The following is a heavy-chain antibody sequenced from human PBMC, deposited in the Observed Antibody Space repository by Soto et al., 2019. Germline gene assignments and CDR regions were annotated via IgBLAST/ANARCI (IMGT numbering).Heavy chain of an antibody. CDR3: ARANLRSGWTFDH. V-gene: IGHV4-4*02. CDR1: GASIISNDW. CDR2: IFHSGRT. D-gene: IGHD6-19*01. Sequence: PSETLSLTCSVCGASIISNDWWIWIRQTPGKGLEWIGEIFHSGRTNYSPSFKSRVTISVDTSKSQFSLEMAPVTAADTAVYYCARANLRSGWTFDHWGQGSPVTVSS. J-gene: IGHJ4*02.